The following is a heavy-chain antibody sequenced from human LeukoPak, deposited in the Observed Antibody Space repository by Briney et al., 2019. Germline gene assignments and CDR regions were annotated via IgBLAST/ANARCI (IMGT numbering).Heavy chain of an antibody. Sequence: GGSLRLSCAASGFTFSSYSMNWVRQAPGKGLEWVSYISSSSSTIYYADSVKGRFTISRDNAKNSLYLQMNSVRAEDTAVYYCARDFYSSSGGYWGQGTLVTVSS. V-gene: IGHV3-48*01. CDR2: ISSSSSTI. D-gene: IGHD6-13*01. CDR1: GFTFSSYS. J-gene: IGHJ4*02. CDR3: ARDFYSSSGGY.